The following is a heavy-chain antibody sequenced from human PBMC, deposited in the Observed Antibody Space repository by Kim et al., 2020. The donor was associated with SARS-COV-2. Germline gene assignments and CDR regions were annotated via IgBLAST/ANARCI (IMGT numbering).Heavy chain of an antibody. CDR2: ISPRGHDT. J-gene: IGHJ4*02. V-gene: IGHV1-46*01. CDR1: GYTFTNYH. D-gene: IGHD6-19*01. Sequence: ASVKVSCKASGYTFTNYHIHWVRQAPGQGLEYMGIISPRGHDTRYSQKFQGRVVVTSDTSTTTVFMELDSLTSDDTALYSGAGDLAGGWALDYWGQGTLVIVSS. CDR3: AGDLAGGWALDY.